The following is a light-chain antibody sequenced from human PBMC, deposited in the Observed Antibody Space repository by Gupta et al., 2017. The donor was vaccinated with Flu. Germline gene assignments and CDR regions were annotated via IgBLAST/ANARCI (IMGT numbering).Light chain of an antibody. J-gene: IGLJ1*01. CDR3: SSYASSSTPYV. CDR2: EGY. V-gene: IGLV2-23*01. Sequence: QSALTPPASVSGSPGQSITISCTGTSSDVGNYNLVSWYQQHPGKAPRLLIYEGYKRPSGVSNRFAGSKSGNTASLTISGLQAEDEADYYCSSYASSSTPYVFGTGTRVTVL. CDR1: SSDVGNYNL.